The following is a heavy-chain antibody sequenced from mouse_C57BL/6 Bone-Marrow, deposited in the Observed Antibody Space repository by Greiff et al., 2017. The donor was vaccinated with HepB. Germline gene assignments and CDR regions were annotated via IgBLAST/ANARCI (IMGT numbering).Heavy chain of an antibody. V-gene: IGHV5-6*01. CDR1: GFTFSSYG. CDR3: ARHRFDY. J-gene: IGHJ2*01. Sequence: DVQLQESGGDLVKPGGSLKLSCAASGFTFSSYGMSWVRQTPDKRLEWVATISSGGSYTYYPDSVKGRFTISRDNAKNTLYLQMSSLKSEDTAMYYCARHRFDYWGQGTTLTVSS. CDR2: ISSGGSYT.